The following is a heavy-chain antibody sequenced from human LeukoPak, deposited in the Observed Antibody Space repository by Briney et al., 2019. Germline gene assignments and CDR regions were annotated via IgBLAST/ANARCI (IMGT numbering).Heavy chain of an antibody. J-gene: IGHJ4*02. CDR3: ARSYDFWSGDSQFDY. CDR2: IYYSGST. Sequence: SETLSLTCTVSGGSISSYYWSWIRQPPGKGLEWIGYIYYSGSTNYNPSLKSRVTISVDTSKNQFSLKLRSVTAADTAVYYCARSYDFWSGDSQFDYWGLGTLVTVSS. V-gene: IGHV4-59*01. CDR1: GGSISSYY. D-gene: IGHD3-3*01.